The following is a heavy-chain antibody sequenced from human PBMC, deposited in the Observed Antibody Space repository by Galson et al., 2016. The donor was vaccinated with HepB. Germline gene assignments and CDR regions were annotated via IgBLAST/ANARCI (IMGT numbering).Heavy chain of an antibody. CDR3: ARPNTSGLYYYYYMDV. Sequence: IGSIYYRGSTYFDPSLKSRVTISVDTSKNQFSLKLSSVTAADTAVYYCARPNTSGLYYYYYMDVWGKGTTVTVSS. CDR2: IYYRGST. D-gene: IGHD6-25*01. V-gene: IGHV4-39*01. J-gene: IGHJ6*03.